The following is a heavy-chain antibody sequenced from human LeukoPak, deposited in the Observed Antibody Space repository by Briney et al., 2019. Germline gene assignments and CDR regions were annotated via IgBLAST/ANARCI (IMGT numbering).Heavy chain of an antibody. CDR3: ARGVAYYYGSGYHYYYYGMDV. Sequence: SETLSLTCAVYGGSFSGYYWSWIRQPPGEGLEWIGEINHSGSTNYNPSLKSRVTISVDTSKNQFSLKLSSVTAADTAVYYCARGVAYYYGSGYHYYYYGMDVWGQGTTVTVSS. D-gene: IGHD3-10*01. CDR2: INHSGST. CDR1: GGSFSGYY. V-gene: IGHV4-34*01. J-gene: IGHJ6*02.